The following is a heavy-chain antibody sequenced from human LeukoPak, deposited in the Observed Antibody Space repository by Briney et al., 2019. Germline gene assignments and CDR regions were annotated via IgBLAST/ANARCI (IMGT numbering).Heavy chain of an antibody. Sequence: SETLSLTCTVSGGSISSYYWNWIRQPPGKGLEWIGYIYFSGSTNYNPSLKSRVTMSVDTSKNHFSLKLSSVTAADTVVYYCARGSSSYPYYFDYWGQGTLVTVSS. CDR3: ARGSSSYPYYFDY. J-gene: IGHJ4*02. CDR1: GGSISSYY. D-gene: IGHD3-22*01. V-gene: IGHV4-59*01. CDR2: IYFSGST.